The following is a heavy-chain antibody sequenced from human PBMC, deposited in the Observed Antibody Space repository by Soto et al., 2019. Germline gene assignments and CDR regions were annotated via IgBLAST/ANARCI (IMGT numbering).Heavy chain of an antibody. V-gene: IGHV3-21*01. J-gene: IGHJ4*02. Sequence: PGGSLRLSCAASGFTFSSYAMSWVRQAPGKGLEWVSSISSSSGYIYYADSVKGRFTISRDNAKNTLYLQMNSLRAEDTAVYYCARQFDWLLPYFDYWGQGTLVTVSS. CDR1: GFTFSSYA. CDR3: ARQFDWLLPYFDY. D-gene: IGHD3-9*01. CDR2: ISSSSGYI.